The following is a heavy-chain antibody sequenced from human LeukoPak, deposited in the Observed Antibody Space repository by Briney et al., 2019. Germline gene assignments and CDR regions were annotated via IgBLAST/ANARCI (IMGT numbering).Heavy chain of an antibody. V-gene: IGHV3-23*01. CDR2: ISGGGDDT. J-gene: IGHJ4*02. CDR1: GFIFSSSA. Sequence: PGGSLRLSCAVSGFIFSSSAMSWVRQAPGKGLEWVSAISGGGDDTSYADSARGRFTVSRDNSKNTLYLQMNSLRAEDTAMYYCVKGGTDYDFWNDSSYSYYFDFWGQGTLVTVSS. CDR3: VKGGTDYDFWNDSSYSYYFDF. D-gene: IGHD3-3*01.